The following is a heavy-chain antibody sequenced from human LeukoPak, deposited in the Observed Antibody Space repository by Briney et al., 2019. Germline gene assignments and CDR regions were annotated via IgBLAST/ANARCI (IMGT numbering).Heavy chain of an antibody. CDR1: GFTFSSYG. D-gene: IGHD6-19*01. V-gene: IGHV3-30*02. Sequence: GGSLRLSCAASGFTFSSYGMHWVRQAPGKGLEWVAVIWYGGSNKYYADSVKGRFTISRDNSKNTLYLQMNSLRAEDTAVYYCAEDGSSGWDWGQGTLVTVSS. CDR3: AEDGSSGWD. J-gene: IGHJ4*02. CDR2: IWYGGSNK.